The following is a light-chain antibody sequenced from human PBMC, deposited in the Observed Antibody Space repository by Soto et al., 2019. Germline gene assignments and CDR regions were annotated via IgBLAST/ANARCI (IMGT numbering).Light chain of an antibody. J-gene: IGKJ1*01. CDR2: GAS. V-gene: IGKV3-20*01. CDR1: QSVSSTY. CDR3: QQYGGSRWT. Sequence: EIVLTQSPGTLSLSPGERATLSCRASQSVSSTYLAWYQQKPGQAPRLLIYGASNRATGIPDRFSGSGSGKDLTLTISRLEPEDFAVYYCQQYGGSRWTFGQGTKVDIK.